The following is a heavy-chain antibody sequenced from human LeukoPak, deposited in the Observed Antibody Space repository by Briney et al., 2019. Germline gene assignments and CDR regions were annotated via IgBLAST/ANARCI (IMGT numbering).Heavy chain of an antibody. J-gene: IGHJ4*02. CDR1: GDSISGGSYY. Sequence: PSQTLSLTCTVSGDSISGGSYYWTWIRQPAGKGLEWIGRIYTSGSTNYNPSLKSRVTISVDTSKNQFSLKLSSVTAADTAVYYCARGPYYYDSSGYIDYWGQGTLVTVSS. CDR2: IYTSGST. D-gene: IGHD3-22*01. CDR3: ARGPYYYDSSGYIDY. V-gene: IGHV4-61*02.